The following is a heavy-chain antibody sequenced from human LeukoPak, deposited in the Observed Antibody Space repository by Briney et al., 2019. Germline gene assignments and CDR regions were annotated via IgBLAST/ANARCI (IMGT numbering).Heavy chain of an antibody. D-gene: IGHD3-22*01. Sequence: SETLSLTCAVYGGSFSGYYWSWIRQPPGKGLEWIGEINHSGSTNYNPSLKSRVTISVDTSKNQFSLKLSSVTAADTAVYYCARGRRITMIVVVTFHPFDYWGQGTLVTVSS. CDR3: ARGRRITMIVVVTFHPFDY. J-gene: IGHJ4*02. V-gene: IGHV4-34*01. CDR2: INHSGST. CDR1: GGSFSGYY.